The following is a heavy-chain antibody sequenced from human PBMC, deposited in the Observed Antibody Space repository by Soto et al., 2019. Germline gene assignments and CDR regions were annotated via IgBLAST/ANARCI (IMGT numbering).Heavy chain of an antibody. CDR3: AKTPLNTVPGLSNY. Sequence: PGGSLRLSCTASGFTCSNNTMSWVRQAPGKGLEWVSGISASGDSTFYADSVTGRFSSYREGSKNTLNLQMNSLRAEDTAIYYCAKTPLNTVPGLSNYWGPGTLDTVSS. D-gene: IGHD4-4*01. V-gene: IGHV3-23*01. J-gene: IGHJ4*02. CDR1: GFTCSNNT. CDR2: ISASGDST.